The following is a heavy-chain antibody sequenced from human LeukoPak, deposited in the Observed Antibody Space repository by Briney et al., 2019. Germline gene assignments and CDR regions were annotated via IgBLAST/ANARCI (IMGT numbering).Heavy chain of an antibody. CDR3: APGTGDSGLHFLH. J-gene: IGHJ1*01. D-gene: IGHD3-22*01. V-gene: IGHV1-2*02. Sequence: ASVKVSCKASGYTFSGHYMHWLRQAPGQGLEWMGWINPSDGTKYAQKFQGRVTMTRDTFISTAYMELSSVTSDDTAVYYCAPGTGDSGLHFLHWGQGTLVTVSS. CDR2: INPSDGT. CDR1: GYTFSGHY.